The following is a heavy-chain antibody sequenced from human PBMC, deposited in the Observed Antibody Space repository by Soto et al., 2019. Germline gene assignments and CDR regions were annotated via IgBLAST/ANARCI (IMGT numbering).Heavy chain of an antibody. CDR3: ARVSGYYDSSGYSPYYYYYGMDV. CDR1: GGSISSYY. J-gene: IGHJ6*02. Sequence: PSETLSLTCTVSGGSISSYYWSWIRQPPGKGLEWIGYIYYSGSTNYNPSLKSRVTISVDTSKNQFSLKLSSVTAADTAVYYCARVSGYYDSSGYSPYYYYYGMDVWGQGTKVTVSS. V-gene: IGHV4-59*01. CDR2: IYYSGST. D-gene: IGHD3-22*01.